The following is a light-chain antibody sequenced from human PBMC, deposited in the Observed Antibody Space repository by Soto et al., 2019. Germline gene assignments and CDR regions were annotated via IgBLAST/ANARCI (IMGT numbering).Light chain of an antibody. CDR1: QSVSSSF. CDR2: GAS. V-gene: IGKV3-20*01. J-gene: IGKJ5*01. CDR3: QQYNNWPIT. Sequence: EIVLAQSPGTLSLSPGESATLSCRASQSVSSSFLAWYQQKAGQAPRLLIYGASRRATGIPDRFSGSGSGTDFTLTISRLEPEDFAVYYCQQYNNWPITFGQGTRLEIK.